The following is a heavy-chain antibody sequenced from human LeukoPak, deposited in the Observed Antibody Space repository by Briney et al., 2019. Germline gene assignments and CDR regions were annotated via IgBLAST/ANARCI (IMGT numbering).Heavy chain of an antibody. D-gene: IGHD3-22*01. CDR3: ARRVGDYYDSSGYAFDI. Sequence: TLSLTCTVSGGSISSGSYYWSWIRQPAGKGLEWIGRIYTSGSTNYNPSLKSRVTISVDTSKNQLSLKLSSVTAADTAVYYCARRVGDYYDSSGYAFDIWGQGTMATVSS. J-gene: IGHJ3*02. V-gene: IGHV4-61*02. CDR2: IYTSGST. CDR1: GGSISSGSYY.